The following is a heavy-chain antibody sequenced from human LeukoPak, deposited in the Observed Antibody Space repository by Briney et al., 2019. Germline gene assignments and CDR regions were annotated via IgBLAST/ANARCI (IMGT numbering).Heavy chain of an antibody. CDR1: IYTFSIYW. D-gene: IGHD1/OR15-1a*01. J-gene: IGHJ4*02. Sequence: TGGSLTLSCAPSIYTFSIYWMSCVPQAPEGGLESVANIMKGVMVQNYVDSVKGRFTISTDNPKNSVYLQMSNLRAEETAVYYCLVTTRSRGIDYCGQAPLVTVSS. V-gene: IGHV3-7*01. CDR3: LVTTRSRGIDY. CDR2: IMKGVMVQ.